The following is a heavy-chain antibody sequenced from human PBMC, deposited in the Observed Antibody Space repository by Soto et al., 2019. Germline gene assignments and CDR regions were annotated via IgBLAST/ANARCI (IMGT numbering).Heavy chain of an antibody. J-gene: IGHJ4*02. D-gene: IGHD3-3*01. V-gene: IGHV4-34*01. Sequence: SETLSLTCAVYGGSFSGYYWSWIRQPPGKGLEWIGEINHSGSTNYNPSLKSRVTISVDTSKNQCSLKLSTVTAADTAVYYCARERRITSFGVAHPFDYWGQGTLVTVSS. CDR2: INHSGST. CDR1: GGSFSGYY. CDR3: ARERRITSFGVAHPFDY.